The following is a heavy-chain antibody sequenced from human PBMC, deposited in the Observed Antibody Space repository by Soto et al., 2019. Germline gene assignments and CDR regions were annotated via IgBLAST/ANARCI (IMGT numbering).Heavy chain of an antibody. Sequence: QVQLQESGPGLVKPSQTLSLTCTVSVGSISSGGYSWSWIRQHPGKGLEWIGYISYSGSTAYNPSLKSRVTISVDTSKNQFSLKLTSVTAADTAVYYCAIDIVWAHPGGDTSHWFDPWGQGTLFTVSS. CDR1: VGSISSGGYS. CDR3: AIDIVWAHPGGDTSHWFDP. J-gene: IGHJ5*02. CDR2: ISYSGST. D-gene: IGHD2-21*02. V-gene: IGHV4-31*03.